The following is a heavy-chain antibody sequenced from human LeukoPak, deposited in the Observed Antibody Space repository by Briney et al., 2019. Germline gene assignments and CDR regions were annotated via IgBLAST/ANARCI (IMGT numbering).Heavy chain of an antibody. J-gene: IGHJ4*02. V-gene: IGHV4-34*01. CDR3: ATPSIRSGYYFY. CDR1: GGSFSGYY. Sequence: PSETLSLTCAVYGGSFSGYYWSWIRQPPGKGLEWIGEINHSGSTNYNPSLKSRVTISVDTSKNQFSLKLSSVTAADTAVYYCATPSIRSGYYFYWGQGTLVTVSS. D-gene: IGHD3-22*01. CDR2: INHSGST.